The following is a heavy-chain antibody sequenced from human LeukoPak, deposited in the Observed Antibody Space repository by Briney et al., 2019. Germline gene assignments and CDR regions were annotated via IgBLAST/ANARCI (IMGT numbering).Heavy chain of an antibody. CDR1: GYTFTSYG. CDR3: AREISPASFDI. J-gene: IGHJ3*02. V-gene: IGHV1-18*01. CDR2: ISAYNGNT. Sequence: ASVTVSCKASGYTFTSYGISWVRQATGQGVEWLGWISAYNGNTNYAQKLQGRVTMTKNTSTSTAYLELRSLRSDDTAVYYCAREISPASFDIWGQGTMVTVSS.